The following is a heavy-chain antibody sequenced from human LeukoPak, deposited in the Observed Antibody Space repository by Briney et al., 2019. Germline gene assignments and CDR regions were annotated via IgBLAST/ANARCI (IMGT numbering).Heavy chain of an antibody. Sequence: SETLSLTCAVYGGSFSDYYWSWIRQPPGKGLEWIGEIDHSGSTNYNPSLKSRVTISVDTSNNQFSLKLSSVTAADTAVYFCARRIRIVGAVEVYAFDNWGQGTMVIVSS. CDR3: ARRIRIVGAVEVYAFDN. CDR2: IDHSGST. J-gene: IGHJ3*02. CDR1: GGSFSDYY. V-gene: IGHV4-34*01. D-gene: IGHD3-3*01.